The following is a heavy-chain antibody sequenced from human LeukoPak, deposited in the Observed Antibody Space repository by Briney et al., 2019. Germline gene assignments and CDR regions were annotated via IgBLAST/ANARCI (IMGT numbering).Heavy chain of an antibody. J-gene: IGHJ5*02. CDR1: GGTFSSYA. V-gene: IGHV1-18*01. CDR2: ISAYNGNT. CDR3: ARDSVPTLSTRKLNWFDP. Sequence: APVKVSCKASGGTFSSYAISWVRQAPGQGLEWMGWISAYNGNTNYAQKLQGRVTMTTDTSTSTAYMELRSLRSDDTAVYYCARDSVPTLSTRKLNWFDPWGQGTLVTVSS. D-gene: IGHD4-17*01.